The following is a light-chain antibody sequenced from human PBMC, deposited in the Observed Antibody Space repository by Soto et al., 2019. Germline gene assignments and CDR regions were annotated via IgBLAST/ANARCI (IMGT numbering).Light chain of an antibody. V-gene: IGLV2-14*01. CDR2: EVT. Sequence: QSALTQPPSASGTPGQSVTIPCTGTSSDVGDYNYVSWYQQHPGKAPKLMIYEVTKRPSGVSNRFSGSKSGNTASLTISGLQAEDESDYYCSSYTSISTLVFGGGTQLTVL. CDR3: SSYTSISTLV. J-gene: IGLJ2*01. CDR1: SSDVGDYNY.